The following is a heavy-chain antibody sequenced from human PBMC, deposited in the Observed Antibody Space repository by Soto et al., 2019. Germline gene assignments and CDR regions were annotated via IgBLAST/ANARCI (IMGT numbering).Heavy chain of an antibody. CDR3: ARGGTPIDS. J-gene: IGHJ4*02. CDR2: ISAYNGNT. D-gene: IGHD3-16*01. CDR1: GYTFTNFG. V-gene: IGHV1-18*01. Sequence: QVQLVQSGAEVKKPGASVKVSCKASGYTFTNFGISWVRQAPGQGLEWMGWISAYNGNTNYAQKFQGRVTMTTDTSTSLAYREVSSLRFDDPAVYYCARGGTPIDSWRQGTLVTVSS.